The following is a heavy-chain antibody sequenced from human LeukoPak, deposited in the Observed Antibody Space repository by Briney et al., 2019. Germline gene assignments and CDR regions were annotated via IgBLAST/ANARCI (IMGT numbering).Heavy chain of an antibody. Sequence: ASVKVSCKASGYTFTSYGISWVRQAPGQGLEWMGWISAYNGDTNYAQKLQGRVTMTTDTSTSTAYMELRSLRSDDTAVYYCARGLQENLAWLTAFSAFDIWGPGTIVTVSS. J-gene: IGHJ3*02. D-gene: IGHD5-24*01. V-gene: IGHV1-18*01. CDR3: ARGLQENLAWLTAFSAFDI. CDR2: ISAYNGDT. CDR1: GYTFTSYG.